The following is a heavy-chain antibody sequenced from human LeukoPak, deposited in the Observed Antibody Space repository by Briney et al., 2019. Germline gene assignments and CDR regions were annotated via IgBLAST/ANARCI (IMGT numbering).Heavy chain of an antibody. D-gene: IGHD1-14*01. CDR2: IYSGGST. Sequence: GGSLRLSCAASGFTVSSNYMSWVRQGPGKGLEWVSVIYSGGSTYYADSVKGRFTISRDNSKNTLYLQMNSLRAEDTAVYYCARGLRMDWFDPWGQGTLVTVSS. J-gene: IGHJ5*02. CDR1: GFTVSSNY. CDR3: ARGLRMDWFDP. V-gene: IGHV3-66*02.